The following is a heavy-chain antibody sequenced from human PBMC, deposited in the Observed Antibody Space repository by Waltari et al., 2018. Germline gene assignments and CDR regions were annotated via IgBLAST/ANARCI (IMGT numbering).Heavy chain of an antibody. CDR2: IWYDGSNK. V-gene: IGHV3-33*01. CDR1: GFTFSSYG. J-gene: IGHJ3*02. CDR3: ARNRIADWSADAFDI. D-gene: IGHD6-13*01. Sequence: QVQLVESGGGVVQPGRSLRLSCAASGFTFSSYGLHWVRQAPGKGLEWVAVIWYDGSNKYYADSVKGRFTISRDNSKNTLYLQMNSLRAEDTAVYYCARNRIADWSADAFDIWGQGTMVTVSS.